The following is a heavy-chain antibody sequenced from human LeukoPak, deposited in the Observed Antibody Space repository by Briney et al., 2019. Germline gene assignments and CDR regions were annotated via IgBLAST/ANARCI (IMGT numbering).Heavy chain of an antibody. CDR1: GASFSGYY. Sequence: SETLSLTCAVYGASFSGYYWSWIRQPPGKGLEWIGYIYYSGSTNYNPSLKSRVTISVDTSKNQFSLKLSSVTAADTAVYYCARDYYDSSGYLYFQHWGQGTLVTVSS. J-gene: IGHJ1*01. V-gene: IGHV4-59*01. CDR2: IYYSGST. D-gene: IGHD3-22*01. CDR3: ARDYYDSSGYLYFQH.